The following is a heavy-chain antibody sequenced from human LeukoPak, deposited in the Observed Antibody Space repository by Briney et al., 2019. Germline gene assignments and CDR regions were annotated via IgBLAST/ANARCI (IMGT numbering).Heavy chain of an antibody. V-gene: IGHV4-59*01. CDR3: ARVGYYYGSGSASYYYYMDV. CDR1: GGSIRTYY. Sequence: PSETPSLTCTVSGGSIRTYYWSWIRQPPGKGGEWIGYIYYSGATSYNPSLKSRVTISVDTAKNQFSLRLTSVTAADTAVYYRARVGYYYGSGSASYYYYMDVWGKGTTVTVSS. D-gene: IGHD3-10*01. J-gene: IGHJ6*03. CDR2: IYYSGAT.